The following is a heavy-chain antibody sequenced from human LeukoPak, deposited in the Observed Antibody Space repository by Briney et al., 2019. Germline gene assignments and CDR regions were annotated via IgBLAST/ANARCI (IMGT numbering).Heavy chain of an antibody. Sequence: PSETLSLTCAVSGGSISSGGYSWSWIRQPPGKGLEWIVYIYHSGSTYYNPSLKSRVTISVDRSKNQFSLKLSSVTAADTAVYYCARGVGYCSSTSCYPYYGMDVWGQGTTVTVSS. D-gene: IGHD2-2*03. CDR2: IYHSGST. V-gene: IGHV4-30-2*01. CDR3: ARGVGYCSSTSCYPYYGMDV. CDR1: GGSISSGGYS. J-gene: IGHJ6*02.